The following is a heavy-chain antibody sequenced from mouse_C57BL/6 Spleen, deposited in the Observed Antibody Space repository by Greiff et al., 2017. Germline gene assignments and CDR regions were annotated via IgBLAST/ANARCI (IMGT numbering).Heavy chain of an antibody. CDR2: INPNNGGT. V-gene: IGHV1-18*01. D-gene: IGHD1-1*02. J-gene: IGHJ3*01. CDR3: ARRGGWAWFAY. Sequence: VQLQQSGPELVKPGASVKIPCKASGYTFTDYNMDWVKQSHGKSLEWIGDINPNNGGTIYNQKFKGKATLTVDKSSSTADMELRSLTSEDTAVYYCARRGGWAWFAYWGQGTLVTVAA. CDR1: GYTFTDYN.